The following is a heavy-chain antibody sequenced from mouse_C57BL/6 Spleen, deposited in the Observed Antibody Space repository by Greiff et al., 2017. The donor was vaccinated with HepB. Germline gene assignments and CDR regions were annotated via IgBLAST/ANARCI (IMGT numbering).Heavy chain of an antibody. CDR3: YYGSSYDFFDY. D-gene: IGHD1-1*01. CDR1: GYTFTSYW. V-gene: IGHV1-64*01. J-gene: IGHJ2*01. CDR2: IHPNSGST. Sequence: VQLQQSGAELVKPGASVKLSCKASGYTFTSYWMHWVKQRPGQGLEWIGMIHPNSGSTNYNEKFKSKATLTVDKSSSTAYMQLSSLTSEDSAVYYCYYGSSYDFFDYWGQGTTLTVSS.